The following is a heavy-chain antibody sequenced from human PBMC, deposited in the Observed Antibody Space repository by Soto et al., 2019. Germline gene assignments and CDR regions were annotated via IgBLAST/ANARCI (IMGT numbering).Heavy chain of an antibody. CDR3: ARSSGSYHHGYFDY. CDR2: INAGNGNT. Sequence: ASVKVSCKASGYTFTNYAVYWVRQAPGQRLEWMGWINAGNGNTKHSQKFQGRVTFTRDTSASTTYMEVSSLGSEDTAVYYCARSSGSYHHGYFDYWGQGTLVTVSS. D-gene: IGHD1-26*01. J-gene: IGHJ4*03. CDR1: GYTFTNYA. V-gene: IGHV1-3*01.